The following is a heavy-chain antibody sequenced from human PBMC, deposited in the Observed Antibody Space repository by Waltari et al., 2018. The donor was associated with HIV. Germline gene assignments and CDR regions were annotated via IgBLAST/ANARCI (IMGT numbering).Heavy chain of an antibody. CDR2: VYPSGNT. D-gene: IGHD2-2*01. V-gene: IGHV4-4*02. J-gene: IGHJ3*02. CDR3: ARDRAIVIVPAARSAFDI. Sequence: QVQLQESGPGLVKPSGTLALTCAVSGGSISRRNWWSWVRQPPGKGLEWIGEVYPSGNTNYNPSLKSRVTISLDKSKNQFSLKLSSVTAADTAIYHCARDRAIVIVPAARSAFDIWGQGTMVTVSS. CDR1: GGSISRRNW.